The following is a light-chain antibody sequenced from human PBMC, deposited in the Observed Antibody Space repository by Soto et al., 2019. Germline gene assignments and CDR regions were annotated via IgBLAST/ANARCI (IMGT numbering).Light chain of an antibody. Sequence: QSVLTQPASVSGSPGQSITISCTGTSSDVGGYNYVSWYQQHPGKAPKLMIYEVSNRPSGVSNRFSGSKSGNTASLTISGLQAGDEADYYCSSYTSSSPVVFGGGTKLTVL. V-gene: IGLV2-14*01. J-gene: IGLJ2*01. CDR1: SSDVGGYNY. CDR3: SSYTSSSPVV. CDR2: EVS.